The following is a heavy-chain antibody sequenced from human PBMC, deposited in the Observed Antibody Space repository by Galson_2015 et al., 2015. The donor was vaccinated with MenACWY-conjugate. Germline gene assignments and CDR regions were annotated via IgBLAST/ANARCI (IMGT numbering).Heavy chain of an antibody. Sequence: LRLSCAASGFIFSACGMHWARQAPGKGLEWVAVISSDGNSKFYTDSVKGRFTISRDNSKNTLYLQMNSLRAEDTAVYYCARGPAAAGPPDVWGKGTTVTVSS. J-gene: IGHJ6*04. CDR3: ARGPAAAGPPDV. CDR2: ISSDGNSK. V-gene: IGHV3-30*03. D-gene: IGHD6-13*01. CDR1: GFIFSACG.